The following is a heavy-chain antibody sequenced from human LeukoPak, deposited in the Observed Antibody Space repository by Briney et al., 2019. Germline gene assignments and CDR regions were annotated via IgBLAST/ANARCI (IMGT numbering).Heavy chain of an antibody. Sequence: SETLSLTCTVSGDSISSYYWSWTRQPPGKGLEWIGYIYYSGSTNYNPSLKSRVTISVDTSKNQFSLKLSSVTAADTAVYYCASLVNNWNDDNWFDPWGQGTLVTVSS. J-gene: IGHJ5*02. D-gene: IGHD1-1*01. CDR2: IYYSGST. CDR1: GDSISSYY. V-gene: IGHV4-59*01. CDR3: ASLVNNWNDDNWFDP.